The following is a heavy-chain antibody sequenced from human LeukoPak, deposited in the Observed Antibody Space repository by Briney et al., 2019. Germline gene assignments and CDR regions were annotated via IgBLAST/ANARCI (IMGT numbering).Heavy chain of an antibody. CDR2: INPNSGGT. V-gene: IGHV1-2*02. D-gene: IGHD6-6*01. CDR1: GYTFTGYY. CDR3: ARDAQSIAARPYYFDY. Sequence: GASVKVSCKASGYTFTGYYMHWVRQAPRQGLEWMGWINPNSGGTNYAQKFQGRVTMTRDTSISTAYMELSRLRSDDTAVYYCARDAQSIAARPYYFDYWGQGTLVTVSS. J-gene: IGHJ4*02.